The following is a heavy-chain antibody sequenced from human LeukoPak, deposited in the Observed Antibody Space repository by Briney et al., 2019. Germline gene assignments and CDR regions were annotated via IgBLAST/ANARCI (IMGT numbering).Heavy chain of an antibody. CDR1: GGSFSGYY. V-gene: IGHV4-34*01. J-gene: IGHJ6*03. CDR3: ARAAATLTFRYYYMDV. CDR2: INHSGST. Sequence: PSETLSLTCAVYGGSFSGYYWSWIRQPPGKGLEWIGEINHSGSTNYNPSLKSRVTISVDTSKNHFSLKLSSVTAADTAVYYCARAAATLTFRYYYMDVWGKGTTVTVSS. D-gene: IGHD2-15*01.